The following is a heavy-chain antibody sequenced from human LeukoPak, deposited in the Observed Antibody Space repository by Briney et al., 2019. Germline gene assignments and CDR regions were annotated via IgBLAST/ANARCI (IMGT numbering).Heavy chain of an antibody. J-gene: IGHJ5*02. D-gene: IGHD1-26*01. Sequence: SETLSLTCTVSGSSVSSASYWSWIRQPPGKGVEWIAHIYNGVNTNYNPSLKSRVTISVDTSKNQFSLRLNSVTAADTAVYYCARSRAFNSGAFDPWGQGSLVTVSS. CDR2: IYNGVNT. V-gene: IGHV4-61*01. CDR1: GSSVSSASY. CDR3: ARSRAFNSGAFDP.